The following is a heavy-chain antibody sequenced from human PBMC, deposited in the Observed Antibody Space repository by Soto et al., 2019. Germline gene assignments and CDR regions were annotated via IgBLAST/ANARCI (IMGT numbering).Heavy chain of an antibody. CDR2: VSYAGSKQ. CDR1: GFTFSNYA. Sequence: QVQLVESGGGVVQPGRSLRVSCAASGFTFSNYAMHWVRQAPGKGLEWVAVVSYAGSKQFYADSVEGRFTISRDSSKSTLYLHMDNLRDEDTAVYYCARDRVYYYDNSGYYNFDYWGQGTLVTVSS. V-gene: IGHV3-30-3*01. J-gene: IGHJ4*02. CDR3: ARDRVYYYDNSGYYNFDY. D-gene: IGHD3-22*01.